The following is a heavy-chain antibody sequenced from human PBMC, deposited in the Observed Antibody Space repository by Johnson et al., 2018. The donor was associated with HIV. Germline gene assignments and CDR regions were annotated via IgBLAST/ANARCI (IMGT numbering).Heavy chain of an antibody. CDR3: ARERSPGIAARDDAFDI. D-gene: IGHD6-6*01. J-gene: IGHJ3*02. Sequence: VESGGSLKLSCAASGFTFSGSAMHWVRQASGKGLEWVGRIRSKANSYATAYAASVKGRFTISRDNAKNSLYLQMNSLRAEDTAVYYCARERSPGIAARDDAFDIWGQGTMVTVSS. CDR2: IRSKANSYAT. CDR1: GFTFSGSA. V-gene: IGHV3-73*01.